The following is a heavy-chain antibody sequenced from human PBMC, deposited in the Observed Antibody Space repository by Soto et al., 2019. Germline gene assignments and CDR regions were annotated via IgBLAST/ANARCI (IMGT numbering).Heavy chain of an antibody. CDR3: ARDYDSSGYYNTYWYFDL. Sequence: QVQLVQSGAEVKKPGSSVKVSCKASGGTFSSYAISWVRQAPGQGLEWMGGIIPIFGTANYAQKFQGRVTITADESTSTADMELSSLRSEDTAVYYCARDYDSSGYYNTYWYFDLWGRGTLVTVSS. J-gene: IGHJ2*01. CDR2: IIPIFGTA. D-gene: IGHD3-22*01. V-gene: IGHV1-69*12. CDR1: GGTFSSYA.